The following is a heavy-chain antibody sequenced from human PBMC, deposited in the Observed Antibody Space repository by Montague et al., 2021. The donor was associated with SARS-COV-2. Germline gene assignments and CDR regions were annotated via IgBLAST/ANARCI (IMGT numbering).Heavy chain of an antibody. Sequence: ALVKPSKTLTLTCTFSGFSLSTSGVGVGWIRQPPGKALERLALIYWDDDKRYSPSLKSRLTITKDTSKNQVVLTMTNMDPVDTATYYCAHRIGIAAVSNGSRFDPWGQGTLVAVSS. CDR1: GFSLSTSGVG. V-gene: IGHV2-5*02. CDR3: AHRIGIAAVSNGSRFDP. J-gene: IGHJ5*02. D-gene: IGHD6-13*01. CDR2: IYWDDDK.